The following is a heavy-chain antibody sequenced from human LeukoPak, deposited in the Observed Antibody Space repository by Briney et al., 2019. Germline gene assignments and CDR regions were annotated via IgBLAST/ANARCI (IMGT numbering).Heavy chain of an antibody. V-gene: IGHV5-51*01. J-gene: IGHJ4*01. D-gene: IGHD1-26*01. CDR1: GYTFINYW. Sequence: GESLKISCRGSGYTFINYWIGWARPMPGKGREWMEIIYTGDCDRRYSPSFQGQVTISADRSIRTAYLRWSSLKASDTAIYYCARLTWDQYFFDFWGQGTQVTVSS. CDR3: ARLTWDQYFFDF. CDR2: IYTGDCDR.